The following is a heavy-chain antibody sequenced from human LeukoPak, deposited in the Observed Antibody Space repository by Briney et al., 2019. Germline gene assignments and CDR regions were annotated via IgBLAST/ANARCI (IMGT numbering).Heavy chain of an antibody. J-gene: IGHJ3*02. CDR3: ARGNYSDTFDI. V-gene: IGHV4-59*01. CDR1: GGSISSYY. CDR2: IYYSGST. D-gene: IGHD3-10*01. Sequence: PSETLSLTCTVSGGSISSYYWSWIRQPPGKELEWIGYIYYSGSTNYNPSLRSRVTISIDTSRNHFSLKLSSVTAADTAVYYCARGNYSDTFDIWGQGTMVTVSS.